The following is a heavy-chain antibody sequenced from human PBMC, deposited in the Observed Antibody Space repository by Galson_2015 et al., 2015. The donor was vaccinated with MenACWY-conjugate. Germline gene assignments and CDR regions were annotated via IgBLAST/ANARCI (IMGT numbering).Heavy chain of an antibody. CDR3: ARHPNYSFDY. CDR2: INEDGSGI. Sequence: SLRLSCAVSGFTFRSYWMGWVRQAPGKGLEWVANINEDGSGIYYVDSVKGRFTISRDNAKNSVYLEMSGLRADDTAVYFCARHPNYSFDYWGQGTLVTVSS. CDR1: GFTFRSYW. D-gene: IGHD1-7*01. V-gene: IGHV3-7*03. J-gene: IGHJ4*02.